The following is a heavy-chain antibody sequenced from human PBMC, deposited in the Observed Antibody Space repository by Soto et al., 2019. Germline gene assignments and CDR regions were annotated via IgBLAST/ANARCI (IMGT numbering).Heavy chain of an antibody. CDR2: IYHSGST. J-gene: IGHJ4*02. CDR3: ARDRDY. Sequence: QVQLQESCAGLVKPSGTLSLTCAVSGGSISSSNWWSWVRQPPGKGLEWIGEIYHSGSTNYNPSLKSRVTMSVDKSKNQFARKRSSVTAADTAVYYCARDRDYWGQGTLVTVSS. V-gene: IGHV4-4*02. CDR1: GGSISSSNW.